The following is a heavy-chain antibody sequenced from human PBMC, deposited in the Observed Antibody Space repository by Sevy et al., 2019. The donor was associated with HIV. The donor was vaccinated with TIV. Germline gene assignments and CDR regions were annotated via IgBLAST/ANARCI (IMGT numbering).Heavy chain of an antibody. CDR3: ARGPRKYYVGSGYYYPPSY. V-gene: IGHV1-18*01. CDR1: GYTFTSYG. J-gene: IGHJ4*02. CDR2: TNAYNGNT. Sequence: ASVKVSCEASGYTFTSYGIIWVRQAPGQELEWMGCTNAYNGNTNDPQRLQGRLTMTKDTSTRTAYMELTSRRSDDTAVYYCARGPRKYYVGSGYYYPPSYWGQGTLVTVSS. D-gene: IGHD3-22*01.